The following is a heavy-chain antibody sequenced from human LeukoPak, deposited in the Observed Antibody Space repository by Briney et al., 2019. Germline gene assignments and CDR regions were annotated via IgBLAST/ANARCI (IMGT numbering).Heavy chain of an antibody. CDR3: ARASSSGNFDY. D-gene: IGHD3-22*01. J-gene: IGHJ4*02. V-gene: IGHV1-2*06. CDR2: INPNSGGT. CDR1: GYSFTGYY. Sequence: GASVKVSCKASGYSFTGYYMHWVRQAPGQGLEWMGRINPNSGGTNYAQKFQGRVTMTRDTSTSTVYMELSSLRSEDTAVYYCARASSSGNFDYWGQGTLVTVSS.